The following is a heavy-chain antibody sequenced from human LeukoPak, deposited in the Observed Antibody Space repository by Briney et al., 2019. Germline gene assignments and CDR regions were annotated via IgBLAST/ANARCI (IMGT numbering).Heavy chain of an antibody. D-gene: IGHD5-12*01. J-gene: IGHJ4*02. V-gene: IGHV4-34*01. CDR3: VRSVRRGFNFDK. CDR1: GGSFSGYY. Sequence: SETLSLTCAVYGGSFSGYYWSWIRQPPGKGLEWVGEINHTGSTNYNPSLKSRVTISVDTSKNQFSLKLRSVTAADTAVYYCVRSVRRGFNFDKWGQGTQVIVSS. CDR2: INHTGST.